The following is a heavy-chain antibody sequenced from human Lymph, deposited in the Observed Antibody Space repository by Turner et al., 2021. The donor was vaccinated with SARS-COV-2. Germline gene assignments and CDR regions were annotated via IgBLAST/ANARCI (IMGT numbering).Heavy chain of an antibody. CDR1: SGSISSSSYY. Sequence: QLQLQESGPGLVQPSETLALTGSVSSGSISSSSYYWGWTRQPPGSGVEWIGSIYYSGSTDYNKSLNSRLTISVDTTKNQYSLKLSSVTAADTAVYYGAGHNTIFGVAGSWFDPWGQGTLVTVSS. CDR2: IYYSGST. D-gene: IGHD3-3*01. CDR3: AGHNTIFGVAGSWFDP. J-gene: IGHJ5*02. V-gene: IGHV4-39*01.